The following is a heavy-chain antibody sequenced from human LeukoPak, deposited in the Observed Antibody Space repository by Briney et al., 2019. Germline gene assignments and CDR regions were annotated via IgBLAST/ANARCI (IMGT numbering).Heavy chain of an antibody. CDR1: GYTFTSYD. D-gene: IGHD4-17*01. CDR3: ARKAGTTGPYYYYYMDV. CDR2: MNPNSGNT. J-gene: IGHJ6*03. Sequence: ASVKVSCKGSGYTFTSYDINWVRQATGQGLEWMGWMNPNSGNTGYAQKFQGRVTITRNTSISTAYMELSSLRSEDTAVYYCARKAGTTGPYYYYYMDVWGKGTTVTVSS. V-gene: IGHV1-8*03.